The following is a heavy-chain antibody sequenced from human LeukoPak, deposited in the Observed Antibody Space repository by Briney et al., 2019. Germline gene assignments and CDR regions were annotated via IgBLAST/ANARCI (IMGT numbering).Heavy chain of an antibody. Sequence: SVKVSCKASGGTFSSYAISWVRQAPGQGLEWMGGIIPIFGTANYAQKFQGRVTITADESTSTAYMELSSLRSEDTAVYYCARDEPYRHYYYGMDVWGQGTTVTVSS. V-gene: IGHV1-69*13. D-gene: IGHD1-1*01. CDR1: GGTFSSYA. J-gene: IGHJ6*02. CDR3: ARDEPYRHYYYGMDV. CDR2: IIPIFGTA.